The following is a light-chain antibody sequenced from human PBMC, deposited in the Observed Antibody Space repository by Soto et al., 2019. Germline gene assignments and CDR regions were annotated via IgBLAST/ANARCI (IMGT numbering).Light chain of an antibody. CDR3: QQRSNWPPIT. CDR2: DAS. V-gene: IGKV3-11*01. CDR1: QSVSSN. J-gene: IGKJ5*01. Sequence: EIVMTQSPAPLSVSPGERATLSCRASQSVSSNLAWYQQQPGQAPRLLIYDASNRATGIPARFSGSGSGTDFTLTISSLEPEDFAVYYCQQRSNWPPITFGQGTRLEIK.